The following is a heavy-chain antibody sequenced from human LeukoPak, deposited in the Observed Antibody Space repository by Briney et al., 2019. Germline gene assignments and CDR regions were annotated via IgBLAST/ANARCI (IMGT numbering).Heavy chain of an antibody. CDR2: IWYDGSSK. Sequence: PGRSLRLSCAASGFTFSNHGMHWVRQAPGKGPEWVALIWYDGSSKYYGDSVKGRFTISRDNSKNTVYLQMNSLRAEDTGVYYCARDRLEAVTDDDYFDYWGQGTLVTVSS. J-gene: IGHJ4*02. CDR3: ARDRLEAVTDDDYFDY. D-gene: IGHD2-21*02. V-gene: IGHV3-33*01. CDR1: GFTFSNHG.